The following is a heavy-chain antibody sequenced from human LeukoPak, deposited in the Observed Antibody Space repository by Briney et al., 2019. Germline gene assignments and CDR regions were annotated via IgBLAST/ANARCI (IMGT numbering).Heavy chain of an antibody. Sequence: SETLSLTCTVSGGSISSYYWSWIRQPPGKGLEWIGYIYYSGSTNYNPSLKGRVTISVDTSKNQFSLKLSSVTAADTAVYYCAREKGGLLIDYWGQGTLVTVSS. D-gene: IGHD3-10*01. CDR2: IYYSGST. CDR3: AREKGGLLIDY. V-gene: IGHV4-59*01. J-gene: IGHJ4*02. CDR1: GGSISSYY.